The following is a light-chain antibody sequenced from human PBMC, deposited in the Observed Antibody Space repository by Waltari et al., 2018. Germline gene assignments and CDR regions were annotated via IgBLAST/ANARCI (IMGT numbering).Light chain of an antibody. CDR1: ENSDNY. CDR2: RTS. Sequence: DIQMTQAPSSLSASIGDRVIITCRASENSDNYVSWYRQKPATAPELLISRTSSLQSGVPSRFSGGGSGTDFTLTISRLQPEDFATYICKQSYSRPPTFGQGTKVEIK. CDR3: KQSYSRPPT. V-gene: IGKV1-39*01. J-gene: IGKJ2*01.